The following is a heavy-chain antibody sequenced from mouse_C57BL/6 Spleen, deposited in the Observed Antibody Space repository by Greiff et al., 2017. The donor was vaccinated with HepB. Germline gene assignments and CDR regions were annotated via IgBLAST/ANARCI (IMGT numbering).Heavy chain of an antibody. Sequence: QVQLKQPGAELVMPGASVKLSCKASGYTFTSYWMHWVKQRPGQGLEWIGEIDPSDSYTNYNQKFKGKSTLTVDKSSSTAYMQLSSLTSEDSAVYYCARRGVVATSYYFDYWGQGTTLTVSS. D-gene: IGHD1-1*01. CDR1: GYTFTSYW. J-gene: IGHJ2*01. V-gene: IGHV1-69*01. CDR3: ARRGVVATSYYFDY. CDR2: IDPSDSYT.